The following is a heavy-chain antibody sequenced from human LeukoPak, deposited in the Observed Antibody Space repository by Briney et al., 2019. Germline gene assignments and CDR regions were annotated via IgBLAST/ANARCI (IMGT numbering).Heavy chain of an antibody. V-gene: IGHV3-11*01. CDR3: ANLAPVVVAAMGDY. CDR1: GLTFSDYY. J-gene: IGHJ4*02. CDR2: ISSSGSTI. Sequence: PGGSLRLSCAASGLTFSDYYMSWIRQAPGKGLEWVSYISSSGSTIYYADSVKGRFTISRDNAKNSLYLQMNSLRAEDTAVYYCANLAPVVVAAMGDYWGQGTLVTVSS. D-gene: IGHD2-15*01.